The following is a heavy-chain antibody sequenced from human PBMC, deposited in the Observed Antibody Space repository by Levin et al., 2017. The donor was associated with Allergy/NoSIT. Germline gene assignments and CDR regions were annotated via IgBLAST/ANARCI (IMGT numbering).Heavy chain of an antibody. Sequence: SETLSLTCAVYGGSFSGYYWSWIRQPPGKGLEWIGEINHSGSTNYNPSLKSRVTISVDTSKNQFSLKLSSVTAADTAVYYCARGEGLWFGEVLFDRWGRGTLVTVSS. V-gene: IGHV4-34*01. D-gene: IGHD3-10*01. J-gene: IGHJ2*01. CDR2: INHSGST. CDR3: ARGEGLWFGEVLFDR. CDR1: GGSFSGYY.